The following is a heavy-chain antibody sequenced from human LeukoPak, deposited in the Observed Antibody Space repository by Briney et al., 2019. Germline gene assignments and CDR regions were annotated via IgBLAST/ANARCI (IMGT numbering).Heavy chain of an antibody. CDR3: STGRVLDY. J-gene: IGHJ4*02. CDR2: ISGSGGST. CDR1: GFTFSSYA. Sequence: PGGSLRLSCAASGFTFSSYAMSWVRQAPGKGSEWVSAISGSGGSTYYADSVKGRFTIYRDNSKNTLYLQMNSVRAEDTAVYYCSTGRVLDYWGQGTLVTVSS. V-gene: IGHV3-23*01. D-gene: IGHD1-14*01.